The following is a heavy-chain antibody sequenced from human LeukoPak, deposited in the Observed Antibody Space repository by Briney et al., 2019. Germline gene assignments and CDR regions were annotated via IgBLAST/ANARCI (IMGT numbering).Heavy chain of an antibody. CDR2: ISSDGGST. CDR1: GFTFSNYA. V-gene: IGHV3-64*02. D-gene: IGHD1-26*01. J-gene: IGHJ4*02. CDR3: ARSNNIVGATYFDY. Sequence: GGSLRLSCAASGFTFSNYAMHWVRQAPGKGLEYISSISSDGGSTYYADSVKGRFTISRDNSKSTLYLQMGRLRAEDMAVYYCARSNNIVGATYFDYWGQGTLVTVSS.